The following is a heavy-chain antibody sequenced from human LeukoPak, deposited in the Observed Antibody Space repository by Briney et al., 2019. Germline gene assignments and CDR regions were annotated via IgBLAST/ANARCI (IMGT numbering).Heavy chain of an antibody. CDR1: GGTFSSYA. V-gene: IGHV1-69*13. D-gene: IGHD3-22*01. CDR2: IIPIFGTA. CDR3: ARCADYYDSSGSFDY. Sequence: SVKVSCKASGGTFSSYAISWVRQAPGQGLEWMGGIIPIFGTANYAQKFQGRVTITADESTSTAYMELSSLRSGDTAVYYCARCADYYDSSGSFDYWGQGTLVTVSS. J-gene: IGHJ4*02.